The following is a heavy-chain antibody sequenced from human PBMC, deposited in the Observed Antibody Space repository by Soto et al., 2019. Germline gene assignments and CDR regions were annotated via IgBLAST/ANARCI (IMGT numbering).Heavy chain of an antibody. CDR1: GFTFSSYS. CDR2: ITSSSSYI. J-gene: IGHJ6*02. D-gene: IGHD6-19*01. CDR3: ASDIHGAGWLKTYYYYGMDV. V-gene: IGHV3-21*01. Sequence: EVQLVESGGGLVKPGGSLRLSCAASGFTFSSYSMNWVRQAPGKGLEWVSSITSSSSYIYYADSVKSRFTISRDNAKNSLYLHMNSRRAEDTAVYYCASDIHGAGWLKTYYYYGMDVCGQGTTVTVSS.